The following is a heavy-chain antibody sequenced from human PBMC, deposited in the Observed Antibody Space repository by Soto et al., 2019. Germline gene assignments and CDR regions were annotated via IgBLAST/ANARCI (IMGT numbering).Heavy chain of an antibody. CDR3: ARGNQELDY. V-gene: IGHV1-3*01. Sequence: ASVKVYCKASGYIFTSYVMHWVRQAPGQRLEWMGWINAGNGNTKYSPKYQGRVTITRDTSASAAHMDLSSLTSEDTAVYFCARGNQELDYWGQGTLVTVSS. J-gene: IGHJ4*02. D-gene: IGHD1-26*01. CDR1: GYIFTSYV. CDR2: INAGNGNT.